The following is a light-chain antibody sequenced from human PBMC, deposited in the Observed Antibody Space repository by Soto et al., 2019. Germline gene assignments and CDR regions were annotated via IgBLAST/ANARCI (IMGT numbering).Light chain of an antibody. CDR1: RRMSTY. CDR2: AAS. Sequence: DVQMTQSPSSLSASVGDRVSISCRASRRMSTYLNWYQKKPGKAPNLLISAASRLASGVPSRFSGSGSGTDFTLSISSLQPEDFATYYCQQTYSNPRTFGQGTKVDI. V-gene: IGKV1-39*01. CDR3: QQTYSNPRT. J-gene: IGKJ1*01.